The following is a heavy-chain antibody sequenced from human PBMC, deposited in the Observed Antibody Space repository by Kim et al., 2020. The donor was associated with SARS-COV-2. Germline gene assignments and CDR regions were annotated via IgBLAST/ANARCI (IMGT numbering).Heavy chain of an antibody. CDR1: GGSISSSSYY. CDR2: IYYSGST. J-gene: IGHJ4*02. CDR3: ARHVLLWFGELSYFDY. D-gene: IGHD3-10*01. Sequence: SETLSLTCTVSGGSISSSSYYWGWIRQPPGKGLEWIGSIYYSGSTYYNPSLKSRVTISVDTSKNQFSLELSSVTAADTAVYYCARHVLLWFGELSYFDYWGQGTLVTVSS. V-gene: IGHV4-39*01.